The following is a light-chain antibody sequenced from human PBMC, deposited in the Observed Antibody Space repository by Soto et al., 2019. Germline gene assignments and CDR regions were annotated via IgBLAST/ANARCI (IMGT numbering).Light chain of an antibody. CDR1: QDISNY. Sequence: DIQMTQSPSSLSASVGDRVTITCQASQDISNYLNWYQQKPGKAPKLLIYDASNLETGVPSRFSGSGSGTDFTFTISSLQPEDIATYYCQQCDNLPLTFGGGTKLDI. CDR3: QQCDNLPLT. J-gene: IGKJ4*01. V-gene: IGKV1-33*01. CDR2: DAS.